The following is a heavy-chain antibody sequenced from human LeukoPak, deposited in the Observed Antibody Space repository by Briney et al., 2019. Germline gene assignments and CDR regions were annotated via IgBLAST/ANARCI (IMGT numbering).Heavy chain of an antibody. D-gene: IGHD3-10*01. V-gene: IGHV3-23*01. CDR3: ARGPMVRGVFIRRSKSGYLDN. J-gene: IGHJ4*02. Sequence: GGSLRLSCAASGFTFSSYAMSWVRQAPGKGLEWVSAISGSGGSTYYADSVKGRFTISRDNSKNTLYLQMDSLRAEDTAVYYCARGPMVRGVFIRRSKSGYLDNWGQGTLVTVSS. CDR2: ISGSGGST. CDR1: GFTFSSYA.